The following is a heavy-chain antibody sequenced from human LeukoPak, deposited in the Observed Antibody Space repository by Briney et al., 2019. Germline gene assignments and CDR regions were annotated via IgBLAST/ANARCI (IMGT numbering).Heavy chain of an antibody. Sequence: ASVKVSCKASGYTFTSYGISWVRQAPGQGLEWMGWISAYNGNTNYAQKPQGRVTMTTDTSTSTAYMELRSLRSDDTAVYYCARDHSAASNFWSGYRRPYFDYWGQGTLVTVSS. V-gene: IGHV1-18*01. J-gene: IGHJ4*02. D-gene: IGHD3-3*01. CDR2: ISAYNGNT. CDR1: GYTFTSYG. CDR3: ARDHSAASNFWSGYRRPYFDY.